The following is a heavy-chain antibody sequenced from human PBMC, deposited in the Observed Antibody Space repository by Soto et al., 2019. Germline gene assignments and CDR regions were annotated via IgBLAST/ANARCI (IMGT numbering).Heavy chain of an antibody. V-gene: IGHV3-33*06. CDR3: ANQKPSYPGAFAY. D-gene: IGHD2-2*02. CDR1: GFTFSSYG. Sequence: QVQLVESGGGVVQPGRSLRLSCAASGFTFSSYGMHWVRQAPGKGLEWVAVIWYDGSNKYYADSVKGRFTISRDNSKNTVYLQMNSLRAEDTAVYYCANQKPSYPGAFAYWGQGTLVTVSS. CDR2: IWYDGSNK. J-gene: IGHJ4*02.